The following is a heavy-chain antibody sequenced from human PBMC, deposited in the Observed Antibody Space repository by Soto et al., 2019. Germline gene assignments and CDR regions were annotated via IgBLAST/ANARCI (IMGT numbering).Heavy chain of an antibody. CDR2: ISAYNGNT. CDR1: GYTYSNYG. CDR3: ARGGSSYDSHNYYSADY. D-gene: IGHD3-22*01. Sequence: QVQLVQSGPEVKKPGASVKVSCKTSGYTYSNYGISWVRQAPGQGLEWLGWISAYNGNTHYAQKLQGRVTLTTDTTTTTAYMELRSLTSDETAVYYCARGGSSYDSHNYYSADYWGQGTLVTVSS. V-gene: IGHV1-18*01. J-gene: IGHJ4*02.